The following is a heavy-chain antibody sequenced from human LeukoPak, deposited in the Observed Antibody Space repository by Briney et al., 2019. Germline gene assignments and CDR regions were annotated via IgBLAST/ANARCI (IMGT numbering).Heavy chain of an antibody. CDR1: GYKFKNYW. Sequence: GESLKISCEASGYKFKNYWIAWVRQMPRKGLEWLAIIYPRDSDVRFSPSFQGQVTISADESINTAYLQLRSLKASDTAMYFCARRRTSDTLGSTTYFDAFDVWGQGTMVTVSS. CDR3: ARRRTSDTLGSTTYFDAFDV. V-gene: IGHV5-51*01. CDR2: IYPRDSDV. J-gene: IGHJ3*01. D-gene: IGHD4-11*01.